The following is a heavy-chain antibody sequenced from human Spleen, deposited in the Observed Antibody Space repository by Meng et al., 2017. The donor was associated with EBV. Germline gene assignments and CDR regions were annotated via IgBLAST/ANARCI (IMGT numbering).Heavy chain of an antibody. Sequence: QMELVQSGAEMKKSGSAVRIYCKASGGTFSSYAINWVRQAPGQGLEWMGGIIPVFGTTNYAQKFQGRVTIAADESTRTAYMELSSLRSDDTAVYYCARGILWNYYDTGNYFGYWGQGTLVTVSS. CDR3: ARGILWNYYDTGNYFGY. J-gene: IGHJ4*02. V-gene: IGHV1-69*01. CDR1: GGTFSSYA. D-gene: IGHD3-10*01. CDR2: IIPVFGTT.